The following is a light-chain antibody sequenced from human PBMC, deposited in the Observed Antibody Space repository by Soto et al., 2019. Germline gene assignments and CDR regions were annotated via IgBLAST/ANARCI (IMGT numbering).Light chain of an antibody. Sequence: DIVMTQSPVSLPVTPGEPASISCRSSQSLLHSNGYNYLDWYLQKPGQSPQLLIYLGSNRASGVPGRFSASASGTDLTLTISRVEAEDVGVYYCMGALQSPPTFGQGTKVDIK. J-gene: IGKJ1*01. CDR1: QSLLHSNGYNY. CDR2: LGS. CDR3: MGALQSPPT. V-gene: IGKV2-28*01.